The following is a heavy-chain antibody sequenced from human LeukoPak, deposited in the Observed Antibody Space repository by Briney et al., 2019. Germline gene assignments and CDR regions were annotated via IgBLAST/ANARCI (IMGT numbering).Heavy chain of an antibody. Sequence: PSETLSLTCTVSGGSISSYYWSWIRQPPGKGLEWIGCIYYSGNTNYNPSLKSRVSISVDTSKNQFSLKLSSVTAADTAVYYCARRTSGYYYYFDYWGQGTQVTVSS. D-gene: IGHD3-3*01. CDR1: GGSISSYY. J-gene: IGHJ4*02. V-gene: IGHV4-59*08. CDR3: ARRTSGYYYYFDY. CDR2: IYYSGNT.